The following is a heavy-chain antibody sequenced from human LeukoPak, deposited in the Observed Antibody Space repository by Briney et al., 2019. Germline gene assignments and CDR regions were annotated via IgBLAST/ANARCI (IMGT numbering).Heavy chain of an antibody. V-gene: IGHV3-21*01. J-gene: IGHJ6*03. CDR3: ARDSGTVLYYYYYYMDV. CDR1: GFTFSSYS. D-gene: IGHD2-15*01. CDR2: ISSSSSYI. Sequence: GGSLRLSCSASGFTFSSYSMNWVRQAPGKGLEWVSSISSSSSYIYYADSVKGRFTISRDNAKNSLYLQMNSLRAEDTAVYYCARDSGTVLYYYYYYMDVWGKGTTVTVSS.